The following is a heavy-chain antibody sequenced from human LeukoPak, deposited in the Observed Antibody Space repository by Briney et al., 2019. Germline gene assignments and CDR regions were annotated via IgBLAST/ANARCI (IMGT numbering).Heavy chain of an antibody. V-gene: IGHV3-33*01. CDR2: IWHDGSHK. Sequence: GGSLRLSCAASGFAFNTYAMHWVRQAPGQGLEWVALIWHDGSHKFYSNSVRAQFTISRDNSKNTVSLQMNNLRPEDAAVYYCAREIFGTGSYPGFWGQGTLVTVSS. J-gene: IGHJ4*02. CDR3: AREIFGTGSYPGF. CDR1: GFAFNTYA. D-gene: IGHD3-10*01.